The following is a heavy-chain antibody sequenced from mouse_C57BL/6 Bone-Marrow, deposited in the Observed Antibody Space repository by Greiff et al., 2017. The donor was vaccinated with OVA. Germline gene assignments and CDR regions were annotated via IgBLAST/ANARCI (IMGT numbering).Heavy chain of an antibody. Sequence: QVQLQESGPGLVQPSQRLSITCTVSGFSFTSYGVHWVRQSPGKGLEWLGVIWRGGSTDYNAAFMSRLSITKDNSKSQVFFKMNSLQADDTAIYYCAKKGFGSSYYAMDYWGQGTSVTVSS. J-gene: IGHJ4*01. CDR3: AKKGFGSSYYAMDY. D-gene: IGHD1-1*01. CDR2: IWRGGST. V-gene: IGHV2-5*01. CDR1: GFSFTSYG.